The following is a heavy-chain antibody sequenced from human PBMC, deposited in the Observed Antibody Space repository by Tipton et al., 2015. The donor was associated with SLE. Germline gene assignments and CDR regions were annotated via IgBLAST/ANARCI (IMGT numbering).Heavy chain of an antibody. V-gene: IGHV3-48*03. CDR2: ISSSGSTI. J-gene: IGHJ3*02. CDR1: GFTFSSYE. D-gene: IGHD1-1*01. Sequence: SLRLSCAASGFTFSSYEMNWVRQAPGKGLEWVSYISSSGSTIYYADSVKGRFTISRDNAKNSLYLQMNSLRAEDTAVYYCARDPPTRRGAFDIWAQGTMVTVSS. CDR3: ARDPPTRRGAFDI.